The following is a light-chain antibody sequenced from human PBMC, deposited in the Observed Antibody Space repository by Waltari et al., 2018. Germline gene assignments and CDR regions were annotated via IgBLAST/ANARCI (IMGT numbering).Light chain of an antibody. CDR3: GSFTSSHTYV. J-gene: IGLJ1*01. CDR2: DVN. V-gene: IGLV2-14*01. Sequence: QSALTQPASVSGSPGQSITISCTGTSSHVGGSNYVTWYQPPPGKVPKVMIYDVNNRPPGVSSRFSGSKSGNTASLTISGLQSEDEAHYYCGSFTSSHTYVFGSGTKVTVL. CDR1: SSHVGGSNY.